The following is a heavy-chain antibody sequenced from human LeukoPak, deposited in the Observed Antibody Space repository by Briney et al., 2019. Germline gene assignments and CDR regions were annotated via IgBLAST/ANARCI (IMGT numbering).Heavy chain of an antibody. V-gene: IGHV3-11*06. CDR3: ARDYYDSSGSRFDY. J-gene: IGHJ4*02. CDR2: ISGSGGDT. D-gene: IGHD3-22*01. CDR1: GFTFSDYD. Sequence: GGSLRLSCAASGFTFSDYDMSWIRQAPGKGLEWVSGISGSGGDTHYAESVKGRFTISRDNAKNSLYLQMNSLRAEDTAVYYCARDYYDSSGSRFDYWGQGTLVTVSS.